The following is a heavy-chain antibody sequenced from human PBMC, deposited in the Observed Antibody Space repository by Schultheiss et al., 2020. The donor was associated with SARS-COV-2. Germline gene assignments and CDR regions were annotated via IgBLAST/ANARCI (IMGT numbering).Heavy chain of an antibody. V-gene: IGHV3-48*04. CDR1: GFTFSSYA. D-gene: IGHD3-10*01. Sequence: GGSLRLSCAASGFTFSSYAMSWVRQAPGKGLEWVSYISSSGSTIYYADSVKGRFTISRDNAKNSLYLQMNSLRAEDTAVYYCARVAMVRGGVAPYYFDYWGQGTLVTVSS. CDR3: ARVAMVRGGVAPYYFDY. J-gene: IGHJ4*02. CDR2: ISSSGSTI.